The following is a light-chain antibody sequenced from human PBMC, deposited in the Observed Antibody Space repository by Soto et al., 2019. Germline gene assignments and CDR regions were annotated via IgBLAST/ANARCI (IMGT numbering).Light chain of an antibody. CDR3: QQLTNFRFT. CDR1: QGINKF. Sequence: IQLTQSPSSLSASVGDRVTITCRASQGINKFLAWYQQRPGKAPQLLVYGASTLQSGVPSRFSGSGSGTEFTLTISSLQPEAFATYYCQQLTNFRFTFVQGTKLHIQ. V-gene: IGKV1-9*01. J-gene: IGKJ2*01. CDR2: GAS.